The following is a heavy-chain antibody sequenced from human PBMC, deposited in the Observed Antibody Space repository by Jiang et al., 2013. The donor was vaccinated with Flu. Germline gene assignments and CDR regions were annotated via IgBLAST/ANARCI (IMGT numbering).Heavy chain of an antibody. CDR2: IYSNWNT. CDR3: ARELGMTSGWYVEYFQH. J-gene: IGHJ1*01. D-gene: IGHD6-19*01. CDR1: NGSISSYY. V-gene: IGHV4-4*07. Sequence: SGPGLVKPSETLSLTCTVSNGSISSYYWSWIRQPAGKGLEWIGRIYSNWNTNYNPSLKGRATMSVDTSKNQISLRLTSVTAADTAMYYCARELGMTSGWYVEYFQHWGQGTLVTVSS.